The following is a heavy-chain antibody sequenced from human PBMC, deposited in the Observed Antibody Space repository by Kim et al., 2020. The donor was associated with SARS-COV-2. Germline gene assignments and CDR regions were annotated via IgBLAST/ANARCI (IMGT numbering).Heavy chain of an antibody. D-gene: IGHD3-10*01. CDR3: ARGKGKLDWYGSGSYRGYYYGMDV. CDR1: GGSFSGYY. V-gene: IGHV4-34*01. Sequence: SETLSLTCAVYGGSFSGYYWSWIRQPPGKGLEWIGEINHSGSTNYNPSLKSRVTISVDTSKNQFSLKLSSVTAADTAVYYCARGKGKLDWYGSGSYRGYYYGMDVWGQGTTVTVSS. CDR2: INHSGST. J-gene: IGHJ6*02.